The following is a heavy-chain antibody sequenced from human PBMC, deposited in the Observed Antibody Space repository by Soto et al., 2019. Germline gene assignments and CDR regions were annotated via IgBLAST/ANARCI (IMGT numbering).Heavy chain of an antibody. Sequence: QVQLLQSGAEVKKPGASVKVSCKASGYTFISYDINWVRHATGQGLEWMGWMNPNSGNTGYAQKFQGRVTMTRNTCISTANMELSRLRSEETAVYYCARGGESFGAFDPWCQGTLVTVSS. CDR2: MNPNSGNT. CDR3: ARGGESFGAFDP. V-gene: IGHV1-8*01. J-gene: IGHJ5*02. D-gene: IGHD3-10*01. CDR1: GYTFISYD.